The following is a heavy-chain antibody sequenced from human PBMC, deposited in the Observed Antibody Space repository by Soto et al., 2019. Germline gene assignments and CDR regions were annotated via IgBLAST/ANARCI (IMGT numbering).Heavy chain of an antibody. J-gene: IGHJ4*02. CDR2: ISGSGGST. CDR3: AKDLGPYGDSDGGVDY. V-gene: IGHV3-23*01. Sequence: VGSLRLSCAASGFTFSSYAMSWVRQAPGKGLEWVSAISGSGGSTYYADSVKGRFTISRDNSKNTLYLQMNSLRAEDTAVYYCAKDLGPYGDSDGGVDYWGQGTLVTVSS. D-gene: IGHD4-17*01. CDR1: GFTFSSYA.